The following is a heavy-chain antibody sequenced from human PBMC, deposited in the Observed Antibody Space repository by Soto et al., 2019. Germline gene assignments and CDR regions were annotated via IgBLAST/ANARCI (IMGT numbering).Heavy chain of an antibody. J-gene: IGHJ5*02. CDR3: ARESWDYDILTGYPVGGNWFAP. D-gene: IGHD3-9*01. Sequence: GGSLRLSCAASGFTFSSYGMHWVRQAPGKGLEWVAVIWYDGSNKYYADSVKGRFTISRDNSKNTLYLQMNSLRAEDTAVYYCARESWDYDILTGYPVGGNWFAPWGQGTLVTVSS. CDR1: GFTFSSYG. V-gene: IGHV3-33*01. CDR2: IWYDGSNK.